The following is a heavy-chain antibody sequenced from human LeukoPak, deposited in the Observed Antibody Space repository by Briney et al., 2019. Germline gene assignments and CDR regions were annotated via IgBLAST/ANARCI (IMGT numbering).Heavy chain of an antibody. J-gene: IGHJ4*02. D-gene: IGHD3-3*01. V-gene: IGHV3-7*01. CDR2: IKQDGNQK. CDR3: ARDVLPFLEWSFYFDY. Sequence: PGGSLRLSCAASGFTFSSYWMSWVRQAPGKGLEWVANIKQDGNQKYYVDSVKGRFTISRDNAKNSLYLQMNSLRAEDTAVYYCARDVLPFLEWSFYFDYWGQGTLVTVSS. CDR1: GFTFSSYW.